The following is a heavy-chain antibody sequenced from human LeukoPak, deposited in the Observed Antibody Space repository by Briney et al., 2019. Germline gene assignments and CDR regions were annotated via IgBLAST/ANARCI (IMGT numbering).Heavy chain of an antibody. CDR1: GFTVSSNY. Sequence: SGGSLRLSCVASGFTVSSNYMSWVRQAPGKGLEWVSVIYSGGSTYYAGSVKGRFTISRDNSKNTLYLQMNSLRAEDTAVYYCASGSGSYRTPYYYMDVWGTGTTVTVSS. V-gene: IGHV3-53*01. J-gene: IGHJ6*03. D-gene: IGHD3-10*01. CDR3: ASGSGSYRTPYYYMDV. CDR2: IYSGGST.